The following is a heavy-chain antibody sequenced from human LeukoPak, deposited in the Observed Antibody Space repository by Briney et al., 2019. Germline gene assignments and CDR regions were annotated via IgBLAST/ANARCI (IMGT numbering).Heavy chain of an antibody. CDR3: ARIRDGYNDAYDI. V-gene: IGHV1-8*03. CDR2: MSPYSGKT. D-gene: IGHD5-24*01. CDR1: GYIFISHD. J-gene: IGHJ3*02. Sequence: ASVKVSCKASGYIFISHDINWVRLATGQGPEWMGWMSPYSGKTDYAQKFQGRVTITRNTSISTAYMELSSLRSEDTALYYCARIRDGYNDAYDIWGQGTMVTVSS.